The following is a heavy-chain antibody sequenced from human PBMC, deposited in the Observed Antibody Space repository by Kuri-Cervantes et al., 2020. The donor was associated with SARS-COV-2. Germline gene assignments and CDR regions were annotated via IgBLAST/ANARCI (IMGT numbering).Heavy chain of an antibody. D-gene: IGHD3-9*01. CDR2: INWNGGST. V-gene: IGHV3-20*04. CDR3: ARDPGGVFLRGIMILSAHWFDT. J-gene: IGHJ5*02. CDR1: GFTFDDYG. Sequence: GGSLRLSCAASGFTFDDYGMSWVRQAPGKGLEWVSGINWNGGSTGYADSVKGRFTISRDNAKNSLYLQMNSLRAEDTAVYYCARDPGGVFLRGIMILSAHWFDTWGQGTLVTVSS.